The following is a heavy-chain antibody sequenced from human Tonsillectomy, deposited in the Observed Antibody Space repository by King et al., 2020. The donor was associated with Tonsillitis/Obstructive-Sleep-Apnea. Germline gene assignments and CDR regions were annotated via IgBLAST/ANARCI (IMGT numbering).Heavy chain of an antibody. CDR2: IYYSGST. D-gene: IGHD5-12*01. J-gene: IGHJ4*02. CDR1: GGSISSVSYY. Sequence: LQLQESGPGLVKPSETLSLTCTVSGGSISSVSYYWGWIRQPPGKGLEWIGNIYYSGSTYYNPSLKSRVTISVDTSKNQFSLKLSSVTAADTAVYYCAGLEYSGYDFDYWGQGTLVTVSS. CDR3: AGLEYSGYDFDY. V-gene: IGHV4-39*01.